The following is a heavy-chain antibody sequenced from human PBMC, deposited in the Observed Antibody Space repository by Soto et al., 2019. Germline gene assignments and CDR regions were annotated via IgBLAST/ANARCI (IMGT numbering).Heavy chain of an antibody. D-gene: IGHD2-2*01. J-gene: IGHJ6*02. V-gene: IGHV1-69*01. Sequence: QVQLVQSGAEVKKPGSSVKVSCKASGGTFSSYAISWVRQAPGQGLEWMGGIIPISETTNYAQKFQGRVRINADESKSTAYVELTSQRSEDTAVYYCARSQGSSTSLEIYYYYYYGMDVWGQGTTVTVSS. CDR2: IIPISETT. CDR1: GGTFSSYA. CDR3: ARSQGSSTSLEIYYYYYYGMDV.